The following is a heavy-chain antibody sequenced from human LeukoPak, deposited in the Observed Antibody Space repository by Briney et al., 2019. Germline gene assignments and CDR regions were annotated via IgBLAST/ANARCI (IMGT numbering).Heavy chain of an antibody. CDR3: ARGHSSVVTAIPYYFDY. V-gene: IGHV4-34*01. D-gene: IGHD2-21*02. J-gene: IGHJ4*02. Sequence: PSETLSLTCAVYGGSFSGYYWNWIRQPPGKGLERIGEINHSGSTNYNPSLKSRVTISIDTSKNQFSLKLSSVTAADTAVYYCARGHSSVVTAIPYYFDYWGQGTLVTVSS. CDR2: INHSGST. CDR1: GGSFSGYY.